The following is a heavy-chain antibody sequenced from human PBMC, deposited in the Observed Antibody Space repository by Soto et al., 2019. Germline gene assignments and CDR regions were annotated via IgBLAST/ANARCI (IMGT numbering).Heavy chain of an antibody. CDR2: ISGYNGDT. V-gene: IGHV1-18*04. J-gene: IGHJ4*01. D-gene: IGHD3-22*01. Sequence: ASVKVSCKDSGYSFTRNGISWVRQAPGQGLEWMGWISGYNGDTKYAPKFQGRVTMTKDTSTSTAYMELRSLTSDDTAVYYCPRDPRTSSANYIYLDYWGQ. CDR3: PRDPRTSSANYIYLDY. CDR1: GYSFTRNG.